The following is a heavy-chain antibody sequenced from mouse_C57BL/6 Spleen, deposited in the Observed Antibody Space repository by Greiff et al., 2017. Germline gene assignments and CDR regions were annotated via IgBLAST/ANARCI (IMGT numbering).Heavy chain of an antibody. CDR2: IYPGSGNT. CDR1: GYTFTDYY. J-gene: IGHJ2*01. CDR3: ARRGDGYYRDYFDY. Sequence: VQLQQSGAELVRPGASVKLSCKASGYTFTDYYINWVKQRPGQGLEWIARIYPGSGNTYYNEKFKGKATLTAEKSSSTAYMQLSSLTSEDSAVYFCARRGDGYYRDYFDYWGQGTTLTVSS. D-gene: IGHD2-3*01. V-gene: IGHV1-76*01.